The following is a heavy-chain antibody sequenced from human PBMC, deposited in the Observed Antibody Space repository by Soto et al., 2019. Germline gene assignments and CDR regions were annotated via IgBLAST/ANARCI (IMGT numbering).Heavy chain of an antibody. J-gene: IGHJ4*02. CDR3: AKDLFSRRDGGSCWHS. D-gene: IGHD2-15*01. Sequence: QVQLVESGGGVVQPGRSLRLSCAASGFTFSSYGMHWVRQAPGKGLEWVAVISYDGSNKYYADSVKGRFTISRDNSKNTLYLQMNSLRAEDTAVYYCAKDLFSRRDGGSCWHSWGQGTLVTVSS. V-gene: IGHV3-30*18. CDR1: GFTFSSYG. CDR2: ISYDGSNK.